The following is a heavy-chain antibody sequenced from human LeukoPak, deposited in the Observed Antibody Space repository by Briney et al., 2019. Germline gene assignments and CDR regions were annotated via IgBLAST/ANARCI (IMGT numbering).Heavy chain of an antibody. CDR3: ARGSDDYKLGNH. V-gene: IGHV4-39*01. CDR1: GDSFDNSYC. J-gene: IGHJ5*02. D-gene: IGHD5-24*01. Sequence: PSETLSLICSVSGDSFDNSYCWTWVRQPPGKRPEWIGTIYSSVYTYYNPSLRSRATISGGTSRNLFSLKLISVTAADTAVYYCARGSDDYKLGNHWGHGTLVTVSS. CDR2: IYSSVYT.